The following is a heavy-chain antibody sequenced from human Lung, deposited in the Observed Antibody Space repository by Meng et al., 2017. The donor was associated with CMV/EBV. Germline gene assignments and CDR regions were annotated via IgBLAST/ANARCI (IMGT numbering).Heavy chain of an antibody. V-gene: IGHV4-4*02. J-gene: IGHJ4*02. Sequence: QVQLHESGPGLVKPSGTRSLTCSGSGGSLSSRNWWSWVRQPPGKGLEWIGEIYHSGSTNYNPSLKSRVTISVDESKNQFSLRLSSVTAADTAVYYCARVGAYCGGDCYHPRWGQGTLVTVSS. CDR2: IYHSGST. CDR1: GGSLSSRNW. CDR3: ARVGAYCGGDCYHPR. D-gene: IGHD2-21*02.